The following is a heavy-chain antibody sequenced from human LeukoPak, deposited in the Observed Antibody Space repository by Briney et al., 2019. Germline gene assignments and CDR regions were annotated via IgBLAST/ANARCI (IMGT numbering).Heavy chain of an antibody. J-gene: IGHJ4*02. V-gene: IGHV4-59*01. CDR2: IYYSGST. Sequence: KTSETLSLTCTVSGGSISSYYWSWIRQPPGKGLEWIWYIYYSGSTNYNPSLKSRVTISVDTSKNQFSLKLSSVTAADTAVYYCARAIAVAGLASAGLNFDYWGQGTLVTVSS. CDR3: ARAIAVAGLASAGLNFDY. D-gene: IGHD6-19*01. CDR1: GGSISSYY.